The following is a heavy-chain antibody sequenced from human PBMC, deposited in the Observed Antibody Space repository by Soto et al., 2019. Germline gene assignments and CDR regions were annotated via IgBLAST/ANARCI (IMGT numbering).Heavy chain of an antibody. CDR2: IYNSGST. Sequence: SETLSLTCPVSGSSISSDYWSWIRQTPGKGLEWIGYIYNSGSTNYNPSLTSRVTISVDTSKNQFYLKLSSVTAADTAVYYCAYGDSRGPYDSWPHVILVTVSA. CDR1: GSSISSDY. CDR3: AYGDSRGPYDS. V-gene: IGHV4-59*01. D-gene: IGHD4-17*01. J-gene: IGHJ5*01.